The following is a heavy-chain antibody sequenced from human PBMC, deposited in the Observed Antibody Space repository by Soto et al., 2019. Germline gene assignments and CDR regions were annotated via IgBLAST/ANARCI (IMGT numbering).Heavy chain of an antibody. CDR1: GGSISSGDYY. Sequence: QVQLQESGPGLVKPSQTLSLTCTVSGGSISSGDYYWSWIRQPPGKGLEWIGYIYYSGSNYYNPSPKRRDTSSVDTTQNQFALKLSSVTAADTAVYYCARDAGKYCSGGSCYSSWFDPWGQGTLVTVSS. J-gene: IGHJ5*02. D-gene: IGHD2-15*01. CDR3: ARDAGKYCSGGSCYSSWFDP. V-gene: IGHV4-30-4*01. CDR2: IYYSGSN.